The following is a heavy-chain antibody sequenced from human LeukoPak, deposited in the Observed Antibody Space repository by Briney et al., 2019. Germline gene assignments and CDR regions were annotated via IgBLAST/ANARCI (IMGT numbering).Heavy chain of an antibody. CDR1: GFTFGTYA. CDR3: ARDDPDGSGRGEYYFDY. Sequence: PPGGSLRLSCAASGFTFGTYAMHWVRQAPGKGLEWVSMISYHGRKKLYADSVKGRFSISRDNAENTLYLQMNSLRAEDTAVYYCARDDPDGSGRGEYYFDYWGQGTLVTVSS. CDR2: ISYHGRKK. J-gene: IGHJ4*02. D-gene: IGHD3-10*01. V-gene: IGHV3-30*04.